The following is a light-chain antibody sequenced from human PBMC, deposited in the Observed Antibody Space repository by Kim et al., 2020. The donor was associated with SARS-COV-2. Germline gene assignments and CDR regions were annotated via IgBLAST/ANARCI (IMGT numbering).Light chain of an antibody. J-gene: IGLJ3*02. V-gene: IGLV3-9*01. CDR3: QVWDSSTGV. CDR2: RDS. Sequence: VALGQTARITCGGNNSGSKKVHGYQQKPGQAPVLVIYRDSNRPSGIPERFSGSNSGNTATLTISRAQAGDEADYYCQVWDSSTGVFGGGTQLTVL. CDR1: NSGSKK.